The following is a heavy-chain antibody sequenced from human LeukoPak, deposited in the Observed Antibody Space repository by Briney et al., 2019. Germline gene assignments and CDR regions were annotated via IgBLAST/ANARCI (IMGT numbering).Heavy chain of an antibody. CDR3: ARLKGDVTKFDY. J-gene: IGHJ4*02. D-gene: IGHD2-8*01. Sequence: GGALRVSCAGSGFSFSRYWMDWVGQARGRGVAGVARINQDVSRIHFVDSVKDRFTIPRGKPRKALFVYVNGLTARGRAVYYFARLKGDVTKFDYWGEGALVTLSS. CDR1: GFSFSRYW. CDR2: INQDVSRI. V-gene: IGHV3-7*01.